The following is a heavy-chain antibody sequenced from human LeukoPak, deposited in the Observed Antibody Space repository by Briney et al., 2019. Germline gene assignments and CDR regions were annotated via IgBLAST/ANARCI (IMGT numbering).Heavy chain of an antibody. CDR1: GFTFSSYE. CDR2: ISSSGSTI. Sequence: PGGSLRLSCAASGFTFSSYEMNWVRQAPGKGLEWVSYISSSGSTIYYADSVKGRFTISRDNAKNSLYLQMNSLRAEDTAVYYCASGRMKLTYYYGSGSYSGEIYWGQGTLVTVSS. CDR3: ASGRMKLTYYYGSGSYSGEIY. J-gene: IGHJ4*02. V-gene: IGHV3-48*03. D-gene: IGHD3-10*01.